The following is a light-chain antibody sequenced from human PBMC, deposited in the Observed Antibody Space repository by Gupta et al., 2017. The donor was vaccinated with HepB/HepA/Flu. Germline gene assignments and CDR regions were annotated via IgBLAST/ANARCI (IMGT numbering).Light chain of an antibody. J-gene: IGLJ1*01. CDR1: SLRTFY. CDR3: HCRDRDNNLG. CDR2: GKN. V-gene: IGLV3-19*01. Sequence: SSELTQDPSVSVALGQTVRITCQGDSLRTFYASWYQQRPGQAPVRVIYGKNNRHSGIPDRGPGSYSGKNDSSISTGAQAEDEADEYCHCRDRDNNLGFGTGTKVTVL.